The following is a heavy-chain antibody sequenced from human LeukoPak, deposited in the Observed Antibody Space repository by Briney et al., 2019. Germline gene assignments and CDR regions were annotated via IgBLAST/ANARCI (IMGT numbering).Heavy chain of an antibody. CDR2: IWYDGSNK. D-gene: IGHD1-1*01. CDR1: GFTFSSYG. V-gene: IGHV3-33*06. J-gene: IGHJ4*02. Sequence: GGSLRLSCAASGFTFSSYGMHWVRQAPGKGLEWVAVIWYDGSNKYYADSVKGRFTISRDNSKSTLYLQLNSLKTEDTALYYCAKDGTSGTWNNWGQGTLVTVSS. CDR3: AKDGTSGTWNN.